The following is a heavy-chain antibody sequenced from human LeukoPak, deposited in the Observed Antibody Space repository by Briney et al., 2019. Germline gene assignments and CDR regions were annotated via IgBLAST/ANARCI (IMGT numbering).Heavy chain of an antibody. D-gene: IGHD3-3*01. V-gene: IGHV1-18*01. J-gene: IGHJ4*02. CDR2: MNPNSGNT. CDR1: GYTFTSYD. Sequence: GASVKVSCKASGYTFTSYDINWVRQATGQGLEWMGWMNPNSGNTNYAQKLQGRVTMTTDTSTSTAYMELRSLRSDDTAVYYCARDSPFGVVNYWGQGTLVTVSS. CDR3: ARDSPFGVVNY.